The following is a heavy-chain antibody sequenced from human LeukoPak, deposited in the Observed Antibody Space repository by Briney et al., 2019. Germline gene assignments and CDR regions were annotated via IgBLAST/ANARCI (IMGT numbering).Heavy chain of an antibody. CDR3: ALLLWDYRFDY. V-gene: IGHV4-31*08. Sequence: ASETLSLTCTVSGGSISSGGYYWSWIRQHPGKGLEWIGYIYYSGSTYYNPSLKSRVTISVDTSKNQFFLKLSSVTAADTAVYYCALLLWDYRFDYWGQGTLVTVSS. CDR1: GGSISSGGYY. J-gene: IGHJ4*02. CDR2: IYYSGST. D-gene: IGHD3-10*01.